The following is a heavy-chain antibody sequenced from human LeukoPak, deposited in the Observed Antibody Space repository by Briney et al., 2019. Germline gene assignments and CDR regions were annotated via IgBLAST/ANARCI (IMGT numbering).Heavy chain of an antibody. Sequence: PSQTLSLTCTVSGCSFSSGDFYWSWIRQPPGKGLEWIGYIYYSGSTYYNPSLKSRVTISVDTSKNQFSLKLSSVTAADTAVYYCARAVVWGSYRPLDYWGQGTLATVSS. V-gene: IGHV4-30-4*01. J-gene: IGHJ4*02. D-gene: IGHD3-16*02. CDR2: IYYSGST. CDR3: ARAVVWGSYRPLDY. CDR1: GCSFSSGDFY.